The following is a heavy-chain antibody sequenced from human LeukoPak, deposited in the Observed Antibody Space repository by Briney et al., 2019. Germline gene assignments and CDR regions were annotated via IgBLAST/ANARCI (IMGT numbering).Heavy chain of an antibody. J-gene: IGHJ5*02. Sequence: RASVKVSCKASGGTFISYAISWVRQAPGQGLEWMGGIIPIFGTANYAQKFQGRVTITADESTSTAYMELSSLRSEDTAVYYCARVMVVTIFGVVIGYNWFDPWGQGTLVTVSS. CDR3: ARVMVVTIFGVVIGYNWFDP. V-gene: IGHV1-69*13. CDR1: GGTFISYA. CDR2: IIPIFGTA. D-gene: IGHD3-3*01.